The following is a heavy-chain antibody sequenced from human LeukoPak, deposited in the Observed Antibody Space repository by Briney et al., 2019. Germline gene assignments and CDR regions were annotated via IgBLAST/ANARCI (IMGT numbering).Heavy chain of an antibody. CDR3: AKDRMDTAMVYYFDY. Sequence: GGSLRLSCEASGFTFSGYSMNWVRQAPGKGLEWVSSISSGSGYIYYADSVKGRFTISRDNAKNSLYLQMNSLRAEDTAVYYCAKDRMDTAMVYYFDYWGQGTLVTVSS. D-gene: IGHD5-18*01. J-gene: IGHJ4*02. CDR2: ISSGSGYI. CDR1: GFTFSGYS. V-gene: IGHV3-21*01.